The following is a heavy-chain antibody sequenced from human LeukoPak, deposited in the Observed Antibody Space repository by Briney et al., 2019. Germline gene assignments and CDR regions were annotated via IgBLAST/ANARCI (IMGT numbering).Heavy chain of an antibody. J-gene: IGHJ4*02. Sequence: PGGSLRLSCAASGFTFSSYEMNWVRLAPGKGLEWVSYILNSGTTTYYADSVKGRFTISRDNAKNSLYLQMNSLRAEDAGVYYCARDPPDYWGQGILVTVSS. CDR2: ILNSGTTT. CDR3: ARDPPDY. CDR1: GFTFSSYE. V-gene: IGHV3-48*03.